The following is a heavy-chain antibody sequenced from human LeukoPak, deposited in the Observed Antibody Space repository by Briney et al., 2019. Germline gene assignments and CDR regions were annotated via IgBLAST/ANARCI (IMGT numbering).Heavy chain of an antibody. Sequence: SETLSLTCNVSGGSISSDYWTWIRQIPGEGLAWIGYIYHTGTTNYKPSLRSRVTISVDTSKTQFSLKLSSVTAADTAVYYCARGHSGTYLDAFDIWGQGTLVTVSS. D-gene: IGHD1-26*01. J-gene: IGHJ3*02. CDR1: GGSISSDY. CDR3: ARGHSGTYLDAFDI. CDR2: IYHTGTT. V-gene: IGHV4-59*01.